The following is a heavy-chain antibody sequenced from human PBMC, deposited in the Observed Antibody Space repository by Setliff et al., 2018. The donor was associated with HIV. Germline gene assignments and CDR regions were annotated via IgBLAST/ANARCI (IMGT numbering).Heavy chain of an antibody. CDR1: GYTFTDYY. J-gene: IGHJ3*02. V-gene: IGHV1-2*02. Sequence: ASVKVSCKASGYTFTDYYIHWVRQAPGQGLEWMGWINPNSGGTNYEQKFQGRVTMTRDTSRSTVYMELSSLRSEDTAVYYCARCYYDSSGPTDAFDIWGQGTVVTVSS. CDR2: INPNSGGT. D-gene: IGHD3-22*01. CDR3: ARCYYDSSGPTDAFDI.